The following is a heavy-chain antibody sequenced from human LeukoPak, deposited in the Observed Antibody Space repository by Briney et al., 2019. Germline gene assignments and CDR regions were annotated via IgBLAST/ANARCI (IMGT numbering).Heavy chain of an antibody. D-gene: IGHD2-15*01. CDR3: ARGPLEYCSGGSCYSGRNWFDP. J-gene: IGHJ5*02. Sequence: ASVKVSCKASGYTFTGYYLHWLRQAPGHGLEWMGWINPNSGDTNYAQKFQGRVTMTRDTSISTAYMDLRRLKSDDTAVYFCARGPLEYCSGGSCYSGRNWFDPWGQGTLVTVSS. CDR2: INPNSGDT. V-gene: IGHV1-2*02. CDR1: GYTFTGYY.